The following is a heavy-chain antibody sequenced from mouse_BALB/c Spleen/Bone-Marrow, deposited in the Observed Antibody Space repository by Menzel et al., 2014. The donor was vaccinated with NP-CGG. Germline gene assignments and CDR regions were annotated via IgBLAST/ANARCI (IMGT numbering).Heavy chain of an antibody. D-gene: IGHD2-14*01. CDR3: AREVRRYFDV. CDR2: IYPGGGYT. CDR1: GYTFTNYW. J-gene: IGHJ1*01. V-gene: IGHV1-63*02. Sequence: QVQLQQSGAELVRPGTSVEISCKASGYTFTNYWLGWVKQRPGHGLEWIGDIYPGGGYTNYNEKFKGKATLTADTSSSTAYMQLSSLTSEDAAVYFCAREVRRYFDVWGAGTTVTVSS.